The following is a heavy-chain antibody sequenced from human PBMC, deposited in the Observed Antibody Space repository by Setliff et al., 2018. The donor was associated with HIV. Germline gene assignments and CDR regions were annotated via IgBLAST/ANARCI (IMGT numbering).Heavy chain of an antibody. CDR1: GFTFSSYS. D-gene: IGHD3-16*02. CDR2: ISSSSSTI. J-gene: IGHJ3*02. CDR3: ARDHPFDVWGSYRPDAFDI. V-gene: IGHV3-48*01. Sequence: PGGSLRLSCAASGFTFSSYSMNWVRQAPGKGLEWVSYISSSSSTIYYADSVKGRFTISRDNAKNSLYLQMNSLRAEDTAVYYCARDHPFDVWGSYRPDAFDIWGQGTMVTVSS.